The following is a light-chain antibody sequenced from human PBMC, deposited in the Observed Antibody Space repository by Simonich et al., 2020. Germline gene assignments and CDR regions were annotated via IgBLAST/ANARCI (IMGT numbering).Light chain of an antibody. J-gene: IGLJ2*01. V-gene: IGLV1-51*01. CDR3: GTWDSSLSAVV. CDR1: SSNIGNNY. Sequence: QSVLTQPPSVSAAPGQKVTISCSGSSSNIGNNYVSWYQQLPGTAPKLHMYDNNKRPSGMPDRFSGSKSGTSATLGITGLQTGDEVDYYCGTWDSSLSAVVFGGGTKLTVL. CDR2: DNN.